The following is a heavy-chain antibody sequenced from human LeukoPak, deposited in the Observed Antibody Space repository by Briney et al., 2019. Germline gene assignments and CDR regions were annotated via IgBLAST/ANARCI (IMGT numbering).Heavy chain of an antibody. J-gene: IGHJ4*02. D-gene: IGHD2-2*01. CDR1: GFTFTSSA. Sequence: ASVKVSCKASGFTFTSSAMQWVRQARGQRLEWIGWIVVGSGNTNYAQKFQERVTITRDMSTSTAYMELSSLRSEDTAVYYCAKTLGHCASTRCYFYFDYWGQGTLVPVSS. CDR2: IVVGSGNT. CDR3: AKTLGHCASTRCYFYFDY. V-gene: IGHV1-58*02.